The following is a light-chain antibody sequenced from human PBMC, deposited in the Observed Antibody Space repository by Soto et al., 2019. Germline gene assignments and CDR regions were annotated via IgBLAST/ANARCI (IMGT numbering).Light chain of an antibody. CDR2: EVS. V-gene: IGLV2-8*01. CDR3: SSYAGSNNYV. Sequence: QCALTQPRSASGSPGQSVTISCTGTSSDVGGYNYVSWYQQHPGKAPKLMIYEVSKRPSGVPDRFSGSKSGNTASLTVSGLQAEDEADYYCSSYAGSNNYVFGTGTTVTVL. J-gene: IGLJ1*01. CDR1: SSDVGGYNY.